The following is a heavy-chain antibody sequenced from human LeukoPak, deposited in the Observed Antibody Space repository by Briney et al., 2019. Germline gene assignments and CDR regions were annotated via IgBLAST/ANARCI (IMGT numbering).Heavy chain of an antibody. Sequence: SETLSLTCTVSGYSINSGYYWSWIRQPPGKRLEWIGSIYYSGSTNYNPSLKSRVTISVDTSKNQFSLKLSSVTAADTAVYYCAGNRGWFDPWGQGTLVTVSS. CDR2: IYYSGST. CDR3: AGNRGWFDP. J-gene: IGHJ5*02. CDR1: GYSINSGYY. V-gene: IGHV4-38-2*02.